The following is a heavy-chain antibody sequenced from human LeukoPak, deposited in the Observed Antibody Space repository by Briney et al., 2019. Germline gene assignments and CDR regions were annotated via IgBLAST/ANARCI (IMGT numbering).Heavy chain of an antibody. Sequence: GESLKVSCKASGYTFTSYGISWVRQAPGQGLEWMGWISAYNGNTNYAQKLQGRVTMTTDTSTSTAYMELRSLRSDDTAVYYCARNFGDCSSTSCYPYYYYYMDVWGKGTTVTVSS. CDR3: ARNFGDCSSTSCYPYYYYYMDV. J-gene: IGHJ6*03. CDR2: ISAYNGNT. D-gene: IGHD2-2*01. CDR1: GYTFTSYG. V-gene: IGHV1-18*01.